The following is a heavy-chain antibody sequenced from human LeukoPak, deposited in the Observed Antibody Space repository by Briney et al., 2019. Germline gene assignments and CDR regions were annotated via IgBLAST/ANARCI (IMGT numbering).Heavy chain of an antibody. CDR1: GYTFTGYY. J-gene: IGHJ4*02. D-gene: IGHD5-24*01. CDR3: ARDLTIGWLQLLGIDY. Sequence: ASVKVSCKASGYTFTGYYMHWVRQAPGQGLEWMGWINPNSGGTNYAQKFQGRVTMTRDTSISTAYMELSRLRSDDTAAYYCARDLTIGWLQLLGIDYWGQGTLVTVSS. CDR2: INPNSGGT. V-gene: IGHV1-2*02.